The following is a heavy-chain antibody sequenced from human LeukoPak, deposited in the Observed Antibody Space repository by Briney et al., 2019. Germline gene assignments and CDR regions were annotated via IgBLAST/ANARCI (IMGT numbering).Heavy chain of an antibody. Sequence: ASARVSCKASGYTFTGYFLHWVRQAPRHGLEWMGWINPSSGGTRYSQKFQDRVTMTRDTSTSTAYMELSRLRFDDAAVYFCVTAPVATVYWGQGTLVTVSS. D-gene: IGHD5-12*01. V-gene: IGHV1-2*02. CDR1: GYTFTGYF. CDR2: INPSSGGT. CDR3: VTAPVATVY. J-gene: IGHJ4*02.